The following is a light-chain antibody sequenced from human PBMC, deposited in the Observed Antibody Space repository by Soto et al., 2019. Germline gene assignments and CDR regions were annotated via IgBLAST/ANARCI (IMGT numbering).Light chain of an antibody. V-gene: IGLV2-14*01. CDR2: DVS. J-gene: IGLJ1*01. CDR3: SSYTSSSTYA. CDR1: SSDVGGYHY. Sequence: QSVVTQPASVSGSPGQSITISCTGTSSDVGGYHYVSWYQQYPGKAPKVMIYDVSNRPSGVSNRFSGSKSGTTASLTISGLQAEDEADYYCSSYTSSSTYAFGPGTKVPVL.